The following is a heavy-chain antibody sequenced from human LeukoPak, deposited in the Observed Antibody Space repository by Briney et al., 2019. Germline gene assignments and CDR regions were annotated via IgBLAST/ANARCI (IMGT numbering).Heavy chain of an antibody. CDR1: GFTFSSYA. V-gene: IGHV3-23*01. D-gene: IGHD5-24*01. J-gene: IGHJ4*02. CDR3: AKDLGRDAYPPGY. Sequence: GGSLRLSCAASGFTFSSYAMSWVRQAPGKGLEWVSAISGNSDDTYYADSVKGRFTISRDNTKNTLFLQMNSLRAEDTALYYCAKDLGRDAYPPGYWGQGTLVTVSS. CDR2: ISGNSDDT.